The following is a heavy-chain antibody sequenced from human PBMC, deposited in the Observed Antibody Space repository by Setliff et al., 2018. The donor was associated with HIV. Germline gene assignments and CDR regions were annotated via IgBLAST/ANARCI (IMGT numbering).Heavy chain of an antibody. CDR3: ARCIAACPRGSDAFDI. V-gene: IGHV5-51*01. CDR1: GYKFTDYW. CDR2: IYGDGSDP. Sequence: GESLKISCKGFGYKFTDYWVGWVRQMPGEGLEWMGVIYGDGSDPRYSPSFQGQVTISVDKSINTAYLQWSSLKASDTAMYYCARCIAACPRGSDAFDIWGQGTMVTVS. D-gene: IGHD6-6*01. J-gene: IGHJ3*02.